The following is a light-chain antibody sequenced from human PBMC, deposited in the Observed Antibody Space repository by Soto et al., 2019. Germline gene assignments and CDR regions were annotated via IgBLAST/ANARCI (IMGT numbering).Light chain of an antibody. Sequence: QSALTQPASVSGSPGQSITISCTGTSSDIGGYNYISWFQQYPGKAPKLVIFEVSKRPSGVSYRFSGSKSGNTASLTISGLQAEDEGVYYCSSYRTGDNYLFGTGTKLTVL. CDR1: SSDIGGYNY. J-gene: IGLJ1*01. CDR3: SSYRTGDNYL. V-gene: IGLV2-14*01. CDR2: EVS.